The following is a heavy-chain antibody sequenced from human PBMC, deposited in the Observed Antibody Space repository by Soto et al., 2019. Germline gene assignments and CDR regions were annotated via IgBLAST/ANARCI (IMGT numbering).Heavy chain of an antibody. CDR2: IYRTGST. J-gene: IGHJ3*01. D-gene: IGHD3-3*01. Sequence: PSETLSLTCTVSGGSISTYYWNWIRQSPGKRLEWIGYIYRTGSTHYNPSLNGRVAFSLDTSRNRFSLKLNSVTAADTAVYFCARQIGDDPFDVWGQGTMVTVSS. CDR3: ARQIGDDPFDV. CDR1: GGSISTYY. V-gene: IGHV4-59*01.